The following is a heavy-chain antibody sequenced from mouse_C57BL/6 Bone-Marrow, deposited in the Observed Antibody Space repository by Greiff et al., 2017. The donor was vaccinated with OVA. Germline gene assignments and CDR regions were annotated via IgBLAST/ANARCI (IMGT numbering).Heavy chain of an antibody. V-gene: IGHV5-6*01. Sequence: EVQLQESGGDLVKPGGSLKLSCAASGFTFSSYGMSWVRQTPDKRLEWVATISSGGSYTYYPDSVKGRFTISRDTAKNTLYLQMSSLKSEDTAMYYCARHTGITTVVASFDYWGQGTTLTVSS. J-gene: IGHJ2*01. CDR2: ISSGGSYT. CDR3: ARHTGITTVVASFDY. D-gene: IGHD1-1*01. CDR1: GFTFSSYG.